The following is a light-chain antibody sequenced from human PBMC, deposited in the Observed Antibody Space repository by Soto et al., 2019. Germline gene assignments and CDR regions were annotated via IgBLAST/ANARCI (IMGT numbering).Light chain of an antibody. V-gene: IGKV3-11*01. CDR3: QQRSDWPWT. J-gene: IGKJ1*01. CDR2: DVS. Sequence: EVVLTQSPATLALSPGERGTLSGRARGSVPNYLAWYQQKPGQAPRLLVYDVSNRATGIPARFSGGGSGTDFTLTISNLEPEDFAVYYCQQRSDWPWTFGQGTKVDIK. CDR1: GSVPNY.